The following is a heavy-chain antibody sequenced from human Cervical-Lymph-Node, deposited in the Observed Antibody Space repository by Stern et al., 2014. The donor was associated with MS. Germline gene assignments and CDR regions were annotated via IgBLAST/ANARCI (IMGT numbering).Heavy chain of an antibody. J-gene: IGHJ4*02. CDR2: IIPIFGTA. V-gene: IGHV1-69*01. CDR1: GGTFSSYV. CDR3: ARYPQFLEWLFFDY. Sequence: QVQLGQSGAEVKKPGSSVKVSCKASGGTFSSYVISWVRQAPGQGLEWMGGIIPIFGTANYAQKFQGRVTITADESTSTAYMELSSLRSEDTAVYYCARYPQFLEWLFFDYWGQGTLVTVSS. D-gene: IGHD3-3*01.